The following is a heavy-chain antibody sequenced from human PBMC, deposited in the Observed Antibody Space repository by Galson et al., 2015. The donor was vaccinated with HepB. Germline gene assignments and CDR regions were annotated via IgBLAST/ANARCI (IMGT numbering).Heavy chain of an antibody. CDR2: ISGYNGNT. Sequence: SVKVSCKASGYSFLNYGVSWVRQAPGQGLEWMGWISGYNGNTKYAQKLQGRVTMTTDISTSTAYMELRSLRSDDTAVYYCARDALYYYDRSGYYYWGQGTLVTVSS. CDR1: GYSFLNYG. D-gene: IGHD3-22*01. CDR3: ARDALYYYDRSGYYY. V-gene: IGHV1-18*01. J-gene: IGHJ4*02.